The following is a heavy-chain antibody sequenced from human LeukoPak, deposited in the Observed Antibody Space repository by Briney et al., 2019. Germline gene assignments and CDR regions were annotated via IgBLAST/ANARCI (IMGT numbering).Heavy chain of an antibody. D-gene: IGHD3-3*01. CDR2: ISGSGGST. Sequence: PGGSLRLSCAASGFTFSSYAMSWVRQAPGKGLEWVSAISGSGGSTYYADSVKGRSTISRDNSKNTLYLQMNSLRAEDTAVYYCASYDFWSGYYSRGTMIFDYWGQGTLVTVSS. CDR1: GFTFSSYA. CDR3: ASYDFWSGYYSRGTMIFDY. V-gene: IGHV3-23*01. J-gene: IGHJ4*02.